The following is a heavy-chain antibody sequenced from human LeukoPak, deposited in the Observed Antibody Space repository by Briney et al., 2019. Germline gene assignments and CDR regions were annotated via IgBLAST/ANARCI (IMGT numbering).Heavy chain of an antibody. D-gene: IGHD6-13*01. CDR1: GGSFSVYY. V-gene: IGHV4-34*01. CDR3: ARGGKQQLDY. J-gene: IGHJ4*02. Sequence: SETLSLTCAVHGGSFSVYYRSWIRQPPGKGLEWIGEINHSGSTDYNPSLKSRVTISVDTSKNQFSLKLSSVTAADTAVYYCARGGKQQLDYWGQGTPVTVSS. CDR2: INHSGST.